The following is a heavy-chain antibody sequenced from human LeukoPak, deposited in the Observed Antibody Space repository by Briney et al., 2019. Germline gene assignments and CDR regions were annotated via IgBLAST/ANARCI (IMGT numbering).Heavy chain of an antibody. CDR1: GYTFTGYY. J-gene: IGHJ4*02. V-gene: IGHV1-2*06. CDR3: ARDRRPYCSSTSCYLDY. CDR2: INPNSGGT. Sequence: ASVKVSCKASGYTFTGYYMHWVRQAPGQGLEWMGRINPNSGGTNYAQKFQGRVTMTRDTSISTAYMELSRLRSGDTAVYYCARDRRPYCSSTSCYLDYWGQGALVTVSS. D-gene: IGHD2-2*01.